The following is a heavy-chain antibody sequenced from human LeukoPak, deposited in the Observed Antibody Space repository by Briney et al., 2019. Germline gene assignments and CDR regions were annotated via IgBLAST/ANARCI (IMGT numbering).Heavy chain of an antibody. D-gene: IGHD1-14*01. CDR3: ARENPYVS. CDR2: ISYDGSNK. Sequence: PGGSLRLSCAASGFTFSSYAMHWVRQAPGKGLEWVAVISYDGSNKYYADSVKGRFTISRDNSKNTLYLQMNSLRVEDTGVYYCARENPYVSWGQGTLVTVSS. V-gene: IGHV3-30-3*01. CDR1: GFTFSSYA. J-gene: IGHJ5*02.